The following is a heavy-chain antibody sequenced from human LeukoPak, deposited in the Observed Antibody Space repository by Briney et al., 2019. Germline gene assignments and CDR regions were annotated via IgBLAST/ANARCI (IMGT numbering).Heavy chain of an antibody. CDR3: ARSDSSGWHFDY. CDR1: GYTFTGYY. V-gene: IGHV1-2*02. Sequence: ASVKVSCKASGYTFTGYYMHWVRQPPGQGLEWMGWINPNSGGTNYAQKFQGRVTMTRDTSISTAYMELSRLRSDDTAVYYCARSDSSGWHFDYWGQGTLVTVSS. CDR2: INPNSGGT. D-gene: IGHD6-19*01. J-gene: IGHJ4*02.